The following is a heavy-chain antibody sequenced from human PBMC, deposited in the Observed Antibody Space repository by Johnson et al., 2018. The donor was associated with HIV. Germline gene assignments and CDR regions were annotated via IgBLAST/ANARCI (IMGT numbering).Heavy chain of an antibody. CDR1: GFTFSSYA. Sequence: QVQLVESGGGVVQPGGSLRLSCAASGFTFSSYAMHWVRQAPGKGLEWVAVVSYDGSERYYADFVKGRFTISRDNSKNTLYLQMNSLRAEDTAVYYCARGSRYTHDNDDVYLLQAFDIWGQGTMVTVSS. D-gene: IGHD3-16*01. V-gene: IGHV3-30*04. CDR2: VSYDGSER. CDR3: ARGSRYTHDNDDVYLLQAFDI. J-gene: IGHJ3*02.